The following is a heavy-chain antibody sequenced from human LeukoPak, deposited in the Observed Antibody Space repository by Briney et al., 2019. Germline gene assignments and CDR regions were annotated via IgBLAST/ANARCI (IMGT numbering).Heavy chain of an antibody. J-gene: IGHJ4*02. CDR1: GFIFSIYA. CDR2: ISYTGSDK. D-gene: IGHD6-19*01. CDR3: AKDLRSRPPQEIAVTGTGDY. V-gene: IGHV3-30*18. Sequence: AGGSLRLSCAAPGFIFSIYAMHWVRQAPGKGLEWVAAISYTGSDKYYADSVKGRFTISRDNSKNTLYLQMNSLRAEDTAVYYCAKDLRSRPPQEIAVTGTGDYWGQGTLVTVSS.